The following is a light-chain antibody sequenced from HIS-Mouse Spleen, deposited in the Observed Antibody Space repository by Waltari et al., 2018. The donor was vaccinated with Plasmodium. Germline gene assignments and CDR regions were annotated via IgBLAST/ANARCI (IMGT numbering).Light chain of an antibody. CDR3: QQYDNLPLT. V-gene: IGKV1-33*01. Sequence: IWMTQSPSLLSASTGDRVTISCRMSQGISNYLNWYQQKPGKAPKLLIYDASNLETGVPSRFSGSGSGTDFTFTISSLQPEDIATYYCQQYDNLPLTFGGGTKVEIK. J-gene: IGKJ4*01. CDR1: QGISNY. CDR2: DAS.